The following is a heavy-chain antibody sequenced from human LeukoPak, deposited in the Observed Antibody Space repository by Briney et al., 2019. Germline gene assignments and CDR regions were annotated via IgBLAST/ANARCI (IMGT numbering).Heavy chain of an antibody. CDR1: GYTFTGYY. CDR2: INPNSGGT. CDR3: ARGITGTTPYYFDY. Sequence: ASVKVSCKASGYTFTGYYMHWVRQAPGQGLEWMGWINPNSGGTNYAQKFQGRVTMTRDTSISTAYMELSRLRPDDTAVYYCARGITGTTPYYFDYWGQGTLVTVSS. J-gene: IGHJ4*02. V-gene: IGHV1-2*02. D-gene: IGHD1-7*01.